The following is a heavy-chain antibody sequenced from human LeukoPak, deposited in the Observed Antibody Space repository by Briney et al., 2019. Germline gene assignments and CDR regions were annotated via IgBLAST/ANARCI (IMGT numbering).Heavy chain of an antibody. CDR2: ISGSGGST. CDR3: AHAGDYGYFDY. J-gene: IGHJ4*02. Sequence: GGSLRLSCVASGFTFSSYAMSWVRQAPGKGLEWVSAISGSGGSTYYADSVKGRFTIFRDNSKNTLYLQMNSLRAEDTAVYYCAHAGDYGYFDYWGQGTLVTVSS. CDR1: GFTFSSYA. D-gene: IGHD4-17*01. V-gene: IGHV3-23*01.